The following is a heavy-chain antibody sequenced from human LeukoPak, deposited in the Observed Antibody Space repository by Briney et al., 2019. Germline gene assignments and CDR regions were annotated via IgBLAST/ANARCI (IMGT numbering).Heavy chain of an antibody. V-gene: IGHV3-21*04. Sequence: GGSLRLSCAASGFTFSSYAMHWVRQAPGKGLEWVSSISSSSSYIYYADSVKGRFTISRDNSKNTLYLQMNSLRAEDTAVYYCARHGSITMVRGRLRYYYMDVWGKGTTVTISS. CDR2: ISSSSSYI. CDR1: GFTFSSYA. D-gene: IGHD3-10*01. CDR3: ARHGSITMVRGRLRYYYMDV. J-gene: IGHJ6*03.